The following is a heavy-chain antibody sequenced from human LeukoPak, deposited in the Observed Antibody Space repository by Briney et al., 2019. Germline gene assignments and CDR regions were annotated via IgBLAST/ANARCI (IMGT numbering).Heavy chain of an antibody. D-gene: IGHD3-10*01. J-gene: IGHJ4*02. CDR1: GISLSNYA. V-gene: IGHV3-23*01. CDR3: AKRGVVIRGILVIGYHQEAYHYDF. CDR2: ISERGGST. Sequence: GGSLRLSCVVSGISLSNYAMTWVRQAPGKGLEWVSYISERGGSTTYADSVKGRFTSFRDTSLNTLDLQMNNLRAEDTAVYFCAKRGVVIRGILVIGYHQEAYHYDFWGQGVLVTVSS.